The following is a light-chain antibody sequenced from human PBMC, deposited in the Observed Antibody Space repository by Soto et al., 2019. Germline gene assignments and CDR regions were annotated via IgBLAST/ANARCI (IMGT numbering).Light chain of an antibody. CDR1: QSISSY. V-gene: IGKV1-39*01. CDR2: AAS. CDR3: QQSYSTLP. J-gene: IGKJ5*01. Sequence: DIQMTQSPSSLSASVGDRVTITCRASQSISSYLNWYQQKPGKAPKLLIYAASSLQSGVPSRFSGSGSGTDFTLTISSLQPEDFATYYCQQSYSTLPSGQGTRLEIK.